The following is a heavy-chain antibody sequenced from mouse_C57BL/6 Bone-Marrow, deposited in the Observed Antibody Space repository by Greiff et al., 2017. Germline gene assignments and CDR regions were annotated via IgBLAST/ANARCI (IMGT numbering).Heavy chain of an antibody. CDR2: IDPSDSST. V-gene: IGHV1-59*01. CDR3: ARDCYYDYFDY. D-gene: IGHD2-3*01. CDR1: GYTFTSYW. J-gene: IGHJ2*01. Sequence: VQLQQPGAELVRPGTSVKLSCKASGYTFTSYWMHWVKQRPGQGLEWIGVIDPSDSSTNYNPKFNGKDTLTVDPSSSTAYMQLSSLTSEDSADDYCARDCYYDYFDYWGQGTTLTVSS.